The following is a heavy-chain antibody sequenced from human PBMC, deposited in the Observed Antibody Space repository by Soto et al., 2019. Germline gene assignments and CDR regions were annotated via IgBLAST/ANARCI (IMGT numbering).Heavy chain of an antibody. Sequence: QVQLQESGPGLVKPSQTLSLTCTVSGGSISSGGYYWSWIRQHPGKGLEWIGYIYYSGSTYYNPSLKSRVTISVDTSKNPVSLKLSSVTAADTAVYYCASITMIGQVSAFDIWGQVTMVTVSS. D-gene: IGHD3-22*01. CDR2: IYYSGST. V-gene: IGHV4-31*03. CDR1: GGSISSGGYY. CDR3: ASITMIGQVSAFDI. J-gene: IGHJ3*02.